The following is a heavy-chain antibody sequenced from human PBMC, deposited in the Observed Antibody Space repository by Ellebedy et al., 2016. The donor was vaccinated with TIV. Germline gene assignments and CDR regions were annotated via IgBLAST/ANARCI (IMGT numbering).Heavy chain of an antibody. Sequence: GESLKISCAASGFTFSTYAMTWVRQAPGKGLEWVSVISGSGGSTDYAYSVKGRFTLSRDNSRDTLYLQMNSLRAEDAAVYYCAKAGYCSSTSCHIPYCFYGGDVWGQGTTVTVSS. CDR1: GFTFSTYA. J-gene: IGHJ6*02. D-gene: IGHD2-2*01. CDR2: ISGSGGST. V-gene: IGHV3-23*01. CDR3: AKAGYCSSTSCHIPYCFYGGDV.